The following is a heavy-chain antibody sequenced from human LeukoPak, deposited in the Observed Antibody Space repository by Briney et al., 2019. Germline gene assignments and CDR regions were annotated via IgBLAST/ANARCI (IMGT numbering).Heavy chain of an antibody. CDR1: GFTVDTYW. V-gene: IGHV3-7*03. J-gene: IGHJ4*02. CDR3: AREGSYYDSSGYYSSFDY. CDR2: IKQDGSEK. D-gene: IGHD3-22*01. Sequence: PGGSLRLSCVASGFTVDTYWMSWVRQAPGKGLDWVAHIKQDGSEKCYVDSVKGRFTISRDNAKNSLYLQMNSLRAEDTAVYYCAREGSYYDSSGYYSSFDYWGQGTLVTVSS.